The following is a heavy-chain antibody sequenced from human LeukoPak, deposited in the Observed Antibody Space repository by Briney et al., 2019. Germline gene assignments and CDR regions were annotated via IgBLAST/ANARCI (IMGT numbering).Heavy chain of an antibody. J-gene: IGHJ4*02. CDR3: ARQKDIVVVPAAFDY. CDR2: IIPIFGTA. D-gene: IGHD2-2*01. V-gene: IGHV1-69*13. Sequence: SVKVSCKASGGTFSSYAISWVRQAPGQGLEWMGGIIPIFGTANYAQKFQGRVTITADESTSTAYMELSSLRSEDMAVYYCARQKDIVVVPAAFDYWGQGTLVTVSS. CDR1: GGTFSSYA.